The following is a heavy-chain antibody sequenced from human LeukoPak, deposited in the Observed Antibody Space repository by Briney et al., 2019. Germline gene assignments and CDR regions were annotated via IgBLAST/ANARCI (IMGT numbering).Heavy chain of an antibody. V-gene: IGHV3-23*01. CDR3: AKDGGYDLYYYYMDV. D-gene: IGHD3-3*01. CDR2: ISGSGGST. J-gene: IGHJ6*03. Sequence: GGSLRLSCAASGFTFSSYAMSWVRQAPGKGLEWVSAISGSGGSTYYADSVKGRFTISRDNSKNTLYLHMNSLRAEDTAVYYCAKDGGYDLYYYYMDVWGKGTTVTVSS. CDR1: GFTFSSYA.